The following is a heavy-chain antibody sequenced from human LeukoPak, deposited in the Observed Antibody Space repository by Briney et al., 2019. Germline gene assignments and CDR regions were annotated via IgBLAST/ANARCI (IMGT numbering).Heavy chain of an antibody. CDR3: ARGGYCGDDCFFYS. CDR1: GGSFSGYY. V-gene: IGHV4-34*01. Sequence: SETLSLTCAVYGGSFSGYYWSWIRQPPGKGLEWIGEINHSGRTNYNPSLKRRVTISVDKYKNQFSLKLTSVTAADTAVYYCARGGYCGDDCFFYSWGQGTLVTVSS. J-gene: IGHJ4*02. CDR2: INHSGRT. D-gene: IGHD2-21*02.